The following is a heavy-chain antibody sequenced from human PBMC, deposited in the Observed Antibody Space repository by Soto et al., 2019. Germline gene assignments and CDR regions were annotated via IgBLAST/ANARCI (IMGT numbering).Heavy chain of an antibody. CDR1: GYTFTGYY. CDR3: ARGPAIENIVVVVAATPLLGYYFDY. Sequence: ASVKVSCKASGYTFTGYYMHWVRQAPGQGLEWMGWINPNSGGTNYAQKFQGWVTMTRDTSISTAYMELSRLRSDDTAVYYCARGPAIENIVVVVAATPLLGYYFDYWGQGTLVTVSS. CDR2: INPNSGGT. J-gene: IGHJ4*02. D-gene: IGHD2-15*01. V-gene: IGHV1-2*04.